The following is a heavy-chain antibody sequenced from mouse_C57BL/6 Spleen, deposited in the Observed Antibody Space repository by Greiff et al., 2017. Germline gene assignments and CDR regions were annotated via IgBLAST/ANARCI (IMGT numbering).Heavy chain of an antibody. CDR3: TRGYSNYPSFDY. J-gene: IGHJ2*01. V-gene: IGHV6-6*01. CDR2: IRNKANNHAT. D-gene: IGHD2-5*01. Sequence: EVKLQESGGGLVQPGGSMKLSCAASGFTFSDAWMDWVRQSPEKGLEWVAEIRNKANNHATYYAESVKGRFTISRDDSKSSVYLQMNSLRAEDTGIYYCTRGYSNYPSFDYWGQGTTLTVSS. CDR1: GFTFSDAW.